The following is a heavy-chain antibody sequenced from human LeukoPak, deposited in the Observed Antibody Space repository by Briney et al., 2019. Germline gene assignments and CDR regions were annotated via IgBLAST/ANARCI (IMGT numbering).Heavy chain of an antibody. V-gene: IGHV3-21*01. CDR3: ARSQEAHDY. J-gene: IGHJ4*02. Sequence: PGGSLRLSCAASGFTFSSYYMNWVRQAPGKGLEWVSSISSGSGYIYYADSVRGRFTISRDNAKNSLYLQMNSLRAEDTAVYYCARSQEAHDYWGQGTLVTVSS. CDR1: GFTFSSYY. CDR2: ISSGSGYI.